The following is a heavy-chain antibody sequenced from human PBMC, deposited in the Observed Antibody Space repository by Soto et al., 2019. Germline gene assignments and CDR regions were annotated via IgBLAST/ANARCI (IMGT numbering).Heavy chain of an antibody. Sequence: SETLSLTCTVSGDSINSDYYYWSWIRQPPGKGLEWIGYISNSGSTYYSPSLKSRVTMSIDTSKNQFSLKLNSVTAADTAVYYCAREWGDCGYGSCYLPFFDYWGQGTLVTVSS. CDR1: GDSINSDYYY. CDR2: ISNSGST. CDR3: AREWGDCGYGSCYLPFFDY. J-gene: IGHJ4*02. V-gene: IGHV4-30-4*01. D-gene: IGHD2-15*01.